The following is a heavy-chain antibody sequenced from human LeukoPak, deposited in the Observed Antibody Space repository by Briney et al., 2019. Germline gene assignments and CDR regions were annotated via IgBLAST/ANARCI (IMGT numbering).Heavy chain of an antibody. CDR1: GYTLTELS. D-gene: IGHD6-19*01. CDR3: ASFSGWSQGRRVY. CDR2: FEPEDGET. J-gene: IGHJ4*02. Sequence: ASVKVSCKVSGYTLTELSMHWVRQAPGKGLEWMGGFEPEDGETIYAQKFQGRVTMTEDTSTDTAYMELSSLRSEDTAVYYCASFSGWSQGRRVYWGQGTLVTVSS. V-gene: IGHV1-24*01.